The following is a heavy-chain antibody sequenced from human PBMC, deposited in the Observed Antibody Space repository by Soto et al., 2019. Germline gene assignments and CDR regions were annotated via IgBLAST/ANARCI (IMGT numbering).Heavy chain of an antibody. CDR1: GYTFTSYA. J-gene: IGHJ5*02. CDR3: ARDPSTINKLIGVWFDP. Sequence: GASVKVSCKASGYTFTSYAMHWVRQAPGQRLEWMGWINGGTDNTKYSQRFQGRVTFTADASTSTVYLELSSLRSEDTAMYYCARDPSTINKLIGVWFDPWGQGTLVTVSS. CDR2: INGGTDNT. V-gene: IGHV1-3*01. D-gene: IGHD3-9*01.